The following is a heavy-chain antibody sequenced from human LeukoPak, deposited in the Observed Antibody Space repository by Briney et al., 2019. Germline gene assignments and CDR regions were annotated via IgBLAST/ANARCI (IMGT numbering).Heavy chain of an antibody. D-gene: IGHD6-19*01. J-gene: IGHJ4*02. CDR2: IYYTPTT. CDR3: ARDTHSSGWYYFYY. V-gene: IGHV4-59*01. Sequence: SETLSLTCTVSGGSMSSYYWSWIRQTPGEGVEWVVYIYYTPTTNYHPSLKTRVTISVDTSNNHFSLKLSSVTAADTAVYYCARDTHSSGWYYFYYWGQGTLVTVSS. CDR1: GGSMSSYY.